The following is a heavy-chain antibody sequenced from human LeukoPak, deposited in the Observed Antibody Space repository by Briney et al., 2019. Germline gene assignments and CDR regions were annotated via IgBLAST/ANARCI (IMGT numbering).Heavy chain of an antibody. J-gene: IGHJ6*03. D-gene: IGHD2-2*01. V-gene: IGHV4-38-2*02. Sequence: SETLSLTCTVSGYSISSGYYWGWIRPPPGKGLEGIGRIYHSGSTYYNPSLKSRVTISGDTSKNQFSLKLSSVTAADTAVYYCATEPSQPLHNYYYYYYMDVWGKGTTATVSS. CDR1: GYSISSGYY. CDR2: IYHSGST. CDR3: ATEPSQPLHNYYYYYYMDV.